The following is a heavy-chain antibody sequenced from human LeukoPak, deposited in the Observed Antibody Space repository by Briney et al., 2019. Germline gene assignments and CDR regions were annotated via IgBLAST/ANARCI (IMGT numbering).Heavy chain of an antibody. CDR1: GFTFSSYA. CDR3: ASAGSLNAFDI. D-gene: IGHD6-25*01. Sequence: PGRSLRLSCAASGFTFSSYAMHWVRQAPGMGLEWVAVISYDGSNKYYADSVKGRFTISRDNSKNTLYLQMNSLRAEDTAVYYCASAGSLNAFDIWGQGTMVTVSS. V-gene: IGHV3-30-3*01. J-gene: IGHJ3*02. CDR2: ISYDGSNK.